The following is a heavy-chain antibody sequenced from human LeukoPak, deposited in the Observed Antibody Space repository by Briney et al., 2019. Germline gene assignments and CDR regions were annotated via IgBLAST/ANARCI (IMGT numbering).Heavy chain of an antibody. CDR1: GGSISSSSYS. Sequence: SETLSLTCTVSGGSISSSSYSWGWIRQPPGKGLEWIGSFYYSGSTYYNPSLKSRVTISVDTSKNQFYLKLTSATAADTAVYYCARHGHSSVYSRFDYWGQGTLVTVSS. CDR3: ARHGHSSVYSRFDY. V-gene: IGHV4-39*01. J-gene: IGHJ4*02. D-gene: IGHD6-19*01. CDR2: FYYSGST.